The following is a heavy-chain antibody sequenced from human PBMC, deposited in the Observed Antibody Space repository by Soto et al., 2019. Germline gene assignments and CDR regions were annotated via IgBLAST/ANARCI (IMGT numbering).Heavy chain of an antibody. CDR3: ARGNYDILTGYYETPYNWFDP. J-gene: IGHJ5*02. CDR1: GYTLTELS. D-gene: IGHD3-9*01. CDR2: FDPEDGET. Sequence: ASVKGSCKVSGYTLTELSMHWVRQAPGKGHEWMGGFDPEDGETIYAQKFQGRVTITADESTSTAYMELSSLRSEDTAVYYCARGNYDILTGYYETPYNWFDPWGQGTLVIVSS. V-gene: IGHV1-24*01.